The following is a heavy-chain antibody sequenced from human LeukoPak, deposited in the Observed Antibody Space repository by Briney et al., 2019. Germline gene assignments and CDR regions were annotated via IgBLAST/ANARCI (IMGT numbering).Heavy chain of an antibody. CDR3: ARVPPKYYYDSSGYSWFDP. CDR2: IYYSGST. J-gene: IGHJ5*02. D-gene: IGHD3-22*01. V-gene: IGHV4-39*07. Sequence: PSETLSLTCTVSGGSISSSSYYWGWIRQPPGKGLEWIGSIYYSGSTYYNPSLKSRVTISVDTSKNQFSLKLSSVTAADTAVYYCARVPPKYYYDSSGYSWFDPWGQGTLVTVSS. CDR1: GGSISSSSYY.